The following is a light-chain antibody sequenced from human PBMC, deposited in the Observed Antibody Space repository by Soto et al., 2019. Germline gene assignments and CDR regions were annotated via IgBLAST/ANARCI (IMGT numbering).Light chain of an antibody. CDR2: KAS. CDR1: QSISSW. V-gene: IGKV1-5*03. CDR3: PQYTSYWT. Sequence: DSLMTPAPSTPSASVGDRVTITCRASQSISSWVAWYQQKPRKAPKLLIYKASSLESGVPPRFSGSGSGTEFTLPLSILQPDDFALDNLPQYTSYWTFAPGTKVDIK. J-gene: IGKJ1*01.